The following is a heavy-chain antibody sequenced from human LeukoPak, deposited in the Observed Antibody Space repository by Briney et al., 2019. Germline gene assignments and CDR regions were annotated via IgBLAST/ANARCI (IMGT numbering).Heavy chain of an antibody. D-gene: IGHD2-15*01. CDR3: ATPYCSGGSCYWVPFDY. CDR2: IIPIFGTA. CDR1: GGTFSSYA. J-gene: IGHJ4*02. V-gene: IGHV1-69*06. Sequence: SVKVSCKASGGTFSSYAISWVRQAPGQGLEWMGGIIPIFGTANYAQKFQGRVTITADKSTSTAYMELSSLRSEDTAVYYCATPYCSGGSCYWVPFDYWGQGTLVTVSS.